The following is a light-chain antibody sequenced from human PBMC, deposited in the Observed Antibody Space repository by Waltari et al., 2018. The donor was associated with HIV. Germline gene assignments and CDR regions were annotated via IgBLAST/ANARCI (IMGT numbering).Light chain of an antibody. CDR1: QSVSYNYNNKNY. CDR2: WAS. Sequence: DIVMTQSPDPLAGSLGERATINCKCSQSVSYNYNNKNYLAWYKQKPGQPPKLLIYWASTRESGVPDRCSGSGSGTDFTHTITSLQAEDVAVYYCQQYYTTPLTFGGGTKVEIK. V-gene: IGKV4-1*01. J-gene: IGKJ4*01. CDR3: QQYYTTPLT.